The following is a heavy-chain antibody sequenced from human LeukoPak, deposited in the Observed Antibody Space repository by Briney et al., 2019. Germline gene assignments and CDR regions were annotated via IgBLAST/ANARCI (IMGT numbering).Heavy chain of an antibody. Sequence: SVKVSCKASGGTFSSYAISWVRQAPGQGLEWMGGIIPIFGTANYAQKFQGRVTITADESTSTAYMELSSLRSEDTAVYYCAIWFGEFPPNYYYMDVWGKGTTVTVSS. CDR3: AIWFGEFPPNYYYMDV. CDR2: IIPIFGTA. CDR1: GGTFSSYA. V-gene: IGHV1-69*13. J-gene: IGHJ6*03. D-gene: IGHD3-10*01.